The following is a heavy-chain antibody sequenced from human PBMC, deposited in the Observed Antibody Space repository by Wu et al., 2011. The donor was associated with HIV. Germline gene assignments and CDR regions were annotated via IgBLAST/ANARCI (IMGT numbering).Heavy chain of an antibody. D-gene: IGHD6-13*01. Sequence: QVQLVQSGXEVKKPGASVKVSCKASGYTFTTYYMHWVRQAPGQGLEWMGIINPSGGSTTYAQQFQGRVSMTRDTSTGIVYMELSSLRSEDTALYYCARDRIAAANRYFDYWGQGTLVTVSS. V-gene: IGHV1-46*01. CDR2: INPSGGST. CDR1: GYTFTTYY. CDR3: ARDRIAAANRYFDY. J-gene: IGHJ4*02.